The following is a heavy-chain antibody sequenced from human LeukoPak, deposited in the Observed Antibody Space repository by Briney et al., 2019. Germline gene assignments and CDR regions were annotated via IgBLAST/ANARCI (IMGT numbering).Heavy chain of an antibody. V-gene: IGHV3-7*01. CDR3: ASGEMATIRWYVDY. D-gene: IGHD5-24*01. Sequence: PGGSLRLSCAASGFTFSSYWMSWVRQAPGKGLEWVANIKQDGSEKYYVDSVKGRFTISRDNAKNSLYLQMNSLRAEDTAVYYCASGEMATIRWYVDYWGQGTLVTVSS. CDR1: GFTFSSYW. J-gene: IGHJ4*02. CDR2: IKQDGSEK.